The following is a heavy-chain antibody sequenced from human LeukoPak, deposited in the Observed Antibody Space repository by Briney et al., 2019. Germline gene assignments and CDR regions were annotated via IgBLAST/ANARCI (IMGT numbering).Heavy chain of an antibody. Sequence: PGGSLRLSCAASGFTFSSYSMNWVRQAPGKGLEWVSSISSSSSYIYYADSVKGRFTISRDNAKNSLYLQMNSLRAEDTAVYYCARDTYYDFWSGLSDYWGQGTLVTVSS. CDR1: GFTFSSYS. D-gene: IGHD3-3*01. V-gene: IGHV3-21*01. J-gene: IGHJ4*02. CDR3: ARDTYYDFWSGLSDY. CDR2: ISSSSSYI.